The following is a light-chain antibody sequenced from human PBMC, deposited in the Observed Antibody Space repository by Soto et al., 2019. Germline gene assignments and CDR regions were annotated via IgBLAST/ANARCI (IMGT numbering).Light chain of an antibody. CDR3: QQFGSAPEGT. J-gene: IGKJ1*01. CDR2: GGS. Sequence: EIVMTQSPATLSVSPGERATLSCRASQSVSSNLAWYQQKPGQAPRLLIYGGSSRATGIPDRFSGSGSGTDFTLTISRLEPEDFAVYYCQQFGSAPEGTFGQGTKVDIK. CDR1: QSVSSN. V-gene: IGKV3-20*01.